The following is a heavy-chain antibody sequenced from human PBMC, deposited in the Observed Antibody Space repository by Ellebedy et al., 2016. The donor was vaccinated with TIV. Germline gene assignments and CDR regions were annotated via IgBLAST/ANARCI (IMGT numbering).Heavy chain of an antibody. CDR2: IKQDGSDK. D-gene: IGHD3-10*01. CDR1: GFTFSSSW. V-gene: IGHV3-7*01. CDR3: ATDEGIY. J-gene: IGHJ4*02. Sequence: PGGSLRLSCAASGFTFSSSWMTWVGQAQGKGLEWVANIKQDGSDKFYVDFVKGRFTISRDNAKNSLYLQMSSLKVEDTAVYYCATDEGIYWGQGTLVTVSS.